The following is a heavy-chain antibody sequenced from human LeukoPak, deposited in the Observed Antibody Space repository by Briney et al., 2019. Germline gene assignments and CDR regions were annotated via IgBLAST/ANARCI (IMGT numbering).Heavy chain of an antibody. J-gene: IGHJ6*03. D-gene: IGHD6-13*01. CDR3: AKDGGLSSSWWGFTRGYYYYYMDV. V-gene: IGHV3-33*06. Sequence: PGGSLRLSCAASGFTFSSYGMHWVRQAPGKGLEWVAVIWYDGSNKYYADSVKGRFTISRDNSKNTLYLQMNSLRAEDTAVYYCAKDGGLSSSWWGFTRGYYYYYMDVWGKGTTVTVSS. CDR2: IWYDGSNK. CDR1: GFTFSSYG.